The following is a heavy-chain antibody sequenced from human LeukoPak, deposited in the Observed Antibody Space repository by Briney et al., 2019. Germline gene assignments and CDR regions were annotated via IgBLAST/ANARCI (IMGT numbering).Heavy chain of an antibody. CDR2: INPNSGGT. V-gene: IGHV1-2*04. CDR3: AREEFSNYYGSGSSPDAFDI. J-gene: IGHJ3*02. CDR1: GYTFTGYY. D-gene: IGHD3-10*01. Sequence: ASVKVSCKASGYTFTGYYMHWVRQAPGQGLEWMGWINPNSGGTNYAQKFQGWVTMTRDTSNSTAYMELSRLRSDDTAVYYCAREEFSNYYGSGSSPDAFDIWGQGTMVTVSS.